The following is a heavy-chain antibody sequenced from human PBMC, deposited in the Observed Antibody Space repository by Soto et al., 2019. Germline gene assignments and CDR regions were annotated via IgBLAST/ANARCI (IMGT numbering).Heavy chain of an antibody. CDR2: TVYTSKWYN. Sequence: SQTLSLTCAISGGSISTTNVAWNWIRQSPSGGLKWLGRTVYTSKWYNDYAVSVKSRITINPDTSKNQFSLQLNSVSPDDTAVYYCARGKNSAFDYWGQGTLVTVSS. V-gene: IGHV6-1*01. CDR3: ARGKNSAFDY. D-gene: IGHD5-18*01. CDR1: GGSISTTNVA. J-gene: IGHJ4*02.